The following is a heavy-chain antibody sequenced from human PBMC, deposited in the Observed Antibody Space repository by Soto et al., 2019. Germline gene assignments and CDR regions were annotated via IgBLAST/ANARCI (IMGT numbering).Heavy chain of an antibody. Sequence: GGSLRLSCAASGFTFSTYAMSWVRQAPGKGLEWVSTIDNSGGITYYADSVEGRFTISRDNSKNSLYLQMNSLRTEDTALYYCAKDIAASGWYSLDYWGQGTLVTVSS. CDR3: AKDIAASGWYSLDY. V-gene: IGHV3-43*02. CDR2: IDNSGGIT. CDR1: GFTFSTYA. J-gene: IGHJ4*02. D-gene: IGHD6-19*01.